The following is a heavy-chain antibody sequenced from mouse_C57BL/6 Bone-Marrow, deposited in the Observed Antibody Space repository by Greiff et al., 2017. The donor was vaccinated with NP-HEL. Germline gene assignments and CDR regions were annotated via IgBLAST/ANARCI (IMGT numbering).Heavy chain of an antibody. CDR1: GFSLTSYG. CDR3: ARNRLGYDYDGGAMDY. Sequence: VQLQQSGPGLVQPSQSLSITCTVSGFSLTSYGVHWVRQSPGKGLEWLGVIWSGGSTDYNAAFISRLSISKDNSKSQVFFKMNRLQADDTAIYYCARNRLGYDYDGGAMDYWGQGTSVTVSS. J-gene: IGHJ4*01. CDR2: IWSGGST. D-gene: IGHD2-4*01. V-gene: IGHV2-2*01.